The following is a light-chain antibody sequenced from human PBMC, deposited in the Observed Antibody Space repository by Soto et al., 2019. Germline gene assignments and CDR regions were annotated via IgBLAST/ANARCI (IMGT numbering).Light chain of an antibody. J-gene: IGKJ5*01. Sequence: DIQMTQSPSTMSASVGDRVTITCRASQSISSWLAWYQQKPGRAPKLLIYAASRLQGGVPLRFSGSGSGTEFTLSISSLQPEDVATYYCQQLDSFPLTFGQGTRLEI. CDR3: QQLDSFPLT. CDR1: QSISSW. CDR2: AAS. V-gene: IGKV1-5*01.